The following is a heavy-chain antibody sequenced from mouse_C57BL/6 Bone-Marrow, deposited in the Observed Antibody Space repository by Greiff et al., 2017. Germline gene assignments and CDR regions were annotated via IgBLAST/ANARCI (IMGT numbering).Heavy chain of an antibody. CDR1: GYTFTSYT. V-gene: IGHV1-4*01. D-gene: IGHD1-1*01. CDR2: INPSSGYT. Sequence: QVQLQQSGAELARPGASVMMSCKASGYTFTSYTMRWVKQRPGQGLEWIGYINPSSGYTKYNQKFKDKATLTADKSSSTAYMQLSSLTSEDSAVYYCAGGDYYGSSPFAYWGQGTLVTVSA. J-gene: IGHJ3*01. CDR3: AGGDYYGSSPFAY.